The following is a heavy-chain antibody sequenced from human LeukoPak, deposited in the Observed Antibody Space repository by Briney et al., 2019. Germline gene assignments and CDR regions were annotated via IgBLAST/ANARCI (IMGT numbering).Heavy chain of an antibody. CDR2: TYYKSKWYN. CDR3: ARGPTRSRSFDFDY. CDR1: GVSVSSNSAA. Sequence: SQTLSLTCAISGVSVSSNSAAWNWIRQSPSRGLEWLGRTYYKSKWYNDSAASVESRITINPDTSKNQFSLQLSSVTPEDTAVYYCARGPTRSRSFDFDYWGQGTLVTVSS. V-gene: IGHV6-1*01. D-gene: IGHD1-26*01. J-gene: IGHJ4*02.